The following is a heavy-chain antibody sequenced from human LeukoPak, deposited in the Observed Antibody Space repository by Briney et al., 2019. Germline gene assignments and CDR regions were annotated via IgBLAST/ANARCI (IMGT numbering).Heavy chain of an antibody. CDR3: ARARSGYSSADDAFDI. Sequence: ASVKVSCKASGYTFTSYDINWVRQAPGQGLEWMGWINPNSGGTNYAQKFQGRVTMTRDTSISTAYMELSRLRSDDTAVCYCARARSGYSSADDAFDIWGQGTMVTVSS. J-gene: IGHJ3*02. V-gene: IGHV1-2*02. CDR1: GYTFTSYD. CDR2: INPNSGGT. D-gene: IGHD3-22*01.